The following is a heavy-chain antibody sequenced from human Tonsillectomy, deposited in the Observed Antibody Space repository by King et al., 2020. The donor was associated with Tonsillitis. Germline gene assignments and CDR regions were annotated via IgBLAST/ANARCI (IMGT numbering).Heavy chain of an antibody. CDR3: ALDIETGHYAYYYMDV. CDR2: VDYSGGT. J-gene: IGHJ6*03. Sequence: VQLQQSGAGLLDPSETLSLTCAVYGGPFNSYYWNWVRQPPGKGLEWIGRVDYSGGTSYNPSLQSRVTISVDTSKTQVSLKLTSVTAADTAVYYCALDIETGHYAYYYMDVWGKGTTVSVSS. CDR1: GGPFNSYY. D-gene: IGHD5-12*01. V-gene: IGHV4-34*01.